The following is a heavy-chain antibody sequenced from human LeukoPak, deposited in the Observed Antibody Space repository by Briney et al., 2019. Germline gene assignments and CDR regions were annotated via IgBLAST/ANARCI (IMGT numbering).Heavy chain of an antibody. CDR2: ISGSDGST. J-gene: IGHJ6*02. CDR1: GFTFSSYA. D-gene: IGHD1-26*01. CDR3: AKPFGSYTGNHYYGMGV. Sequence: GGSLRLSCAASGFTFSSYAMSWVRQTPGKGLEWVSTISGSDGSTYYADSVKGRFTISRDNSKNTLYLQMNSLRAGDTAVYYCAKPFGSYTGNHYYGMGVWGQGTTVTVSS. V-gene: IGHV3-23*01.